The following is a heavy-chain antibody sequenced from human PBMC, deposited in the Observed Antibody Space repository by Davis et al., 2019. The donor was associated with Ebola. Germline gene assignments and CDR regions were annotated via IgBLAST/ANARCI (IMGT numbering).Heavy chain of an antibody. Sequence: MPGGSLRLSCAVSGFTFSNYWMTWVRQPPGKGLEWIGNIHYSGSTYYNPSLKSRVTISVDTSKSQFSLRLSSVSAADTAIYYCVRLSIVAPETLYYNYDVDVWGKGTTVAVSS. CDR1: GFTFSNYW. J-gene: IGHJ6*04. CDR2: IHYSGST. CDR3: VRLSIVAPETLYYNYDVDV. D-gene: IGHD3-16*02. V-gene: IGHV4-39*01.